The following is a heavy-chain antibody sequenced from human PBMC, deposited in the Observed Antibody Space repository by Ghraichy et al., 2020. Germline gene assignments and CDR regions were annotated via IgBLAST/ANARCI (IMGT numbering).Heavy chain of an antibody. D-gene: IGHD2-2*01. CDR1: GFTFSSYA. CDR3: VKGEYCSSTSCYGMDV. Sequence: GESLNISCSASGFTFSSYAMHWVRQAPGKGLEYVSAISSNGGSTYYADSVKGRFTISRDNSKNTLYLQMSSLRAEDTAVYYCVKGEYCSSTSCYGMDVWGQGTTVTVSS. V-gene: IGHV3-64D*06. J-gene: IGHJ6*02. CDR2: ISSNGGST.